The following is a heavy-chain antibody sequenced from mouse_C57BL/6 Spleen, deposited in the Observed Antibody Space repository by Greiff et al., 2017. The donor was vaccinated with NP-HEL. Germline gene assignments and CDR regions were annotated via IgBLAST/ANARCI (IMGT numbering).Heavy chain of an antibody. J-gene: IGHJ3*01. Sequence: QVQLHQSGPELVKPGASVKISCKASGYAFSSSWMNWVKQRPGKGLEWIGRIYPGDGDTNYNGKFKGKATLTADKSSSTAYMQLSSLTSEDSAVYFCARLESNFAYWGQGTLVTVSA. V-gene: IGHV1-82*01. CDR1: GYAFSSSW. CDR3: ARLESNFAY. CDR2: IYPGDGDT.